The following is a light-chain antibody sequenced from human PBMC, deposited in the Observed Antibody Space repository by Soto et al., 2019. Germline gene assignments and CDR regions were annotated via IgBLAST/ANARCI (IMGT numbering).Light chain of an antibody. V-gene: IGLV1-40*01. Sequence: QLVRTQPPSVSGAPGQRVTISCTGSSSNIGAGYDVHWYQQLPGTAPKLLIYGNSNRPSGVPDRFSGSKSGTSASLAITGLQAEDEADYYCQSYDSSLSGSVLGTGTKLTVL. J-gene: IGLJ1*01. CDR3: QSYDSSLSGSV. CDR2: GNS. CDR1: SSNIGAGYD.